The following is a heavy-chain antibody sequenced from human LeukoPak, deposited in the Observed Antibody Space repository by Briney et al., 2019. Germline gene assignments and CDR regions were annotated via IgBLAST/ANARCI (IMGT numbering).Heavy chain of an antibody. CDR1: GYIFTGSY. J-gene: IGHJ4*02. CDR3: AKERSYYDNSGYDLA. Sequence: ASVKVSCKAPGYIFTGSYIHWVRQAPGQGLEWMGWINPNSGDTNYAQKFQGRVTMTRDTSISTAYMELSRLRSDDTAVYYCAKERSYYDNSGYDLAWGPGTLVTVSS. V-gene: IGHV1-2*02. D-gene: IGHD3-22*01. CDR2: INPNSGDT.